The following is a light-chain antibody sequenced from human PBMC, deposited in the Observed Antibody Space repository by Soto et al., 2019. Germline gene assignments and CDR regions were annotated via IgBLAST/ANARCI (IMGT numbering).Light chain of an antibody. J-gene: IGLJ1*01. CDR1: SSDVGGYDF. CDR2: EVT. CDR3: SSYTITSSPV. Sequence: QSVLTQPASVSGSPGQSITISCTGTSSDVGGYDFVSWYRQYPGQAPKILIYEVTHRPSGVPDPFSGSKSGNTASLTISGLQADDEADYYCSSYTITSSPVFGPGTKVTVL. V-gene: IGLV2-14*01.